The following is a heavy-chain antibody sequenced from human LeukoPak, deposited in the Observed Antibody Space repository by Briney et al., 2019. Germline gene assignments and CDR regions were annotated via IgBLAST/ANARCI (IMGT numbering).Heavy chain of an antibody. V-gene: IGHV1-18*01. CDR2: ISAYNGNT. Sequence: GASVKVSCKASGYTFTSYGISWVRQAPGQGLEWMGWISAYNGNTNYAQKLRGRVTMTTDTSTSTAYMELRSLRSDDTAVYYCARGPDCSSTSCWEYYGMDVWGQGTTVTVSS. CDR3: ARGPDCSSTSCWEYYGMDV. D-gene: IGHD2-2*01. CDR1: GYTFTSYG. J-gene: IGHJ6*02.